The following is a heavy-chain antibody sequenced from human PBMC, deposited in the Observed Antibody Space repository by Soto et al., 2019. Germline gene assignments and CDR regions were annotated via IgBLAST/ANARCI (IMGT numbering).Heavy chain of an antibody. CDR3: ARDQGPFYYYYGMDV. Sequence: ASVKLSCKASGYTFTGYYMRWVRQAPGQGLEWMGWINPNSGGTNYAQKFQGWVTMTRDTSISTAYMELSRLRSDDTAVYYCARDQGPFYYYYGMDVWGQGTTVTVSS. J-gene: IGHJ6*02. CDR1: GYTFTGYY. V-gene: IGHV1-2*04. CDR2: INPNSGGT.